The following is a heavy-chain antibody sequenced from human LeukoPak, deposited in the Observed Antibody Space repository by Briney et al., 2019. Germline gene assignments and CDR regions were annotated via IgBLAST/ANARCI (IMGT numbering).Heavy chain of an antibody. Sequence: TGGSLRLSCAASGFTFSSYAMSWVRQAPGKGLEWVSAISGSGGSTYYADSVKGRFTISRDNSKNTLYLQMNSLRAEDTAVYYCARPTASYDTLDIWGQGTRVTVSS. CDR1: GFTFSSYA. J-gene: IGHJ3*02. CDR2: ISGSGGST. D-gene: IGHD1-26*01. V-gene: IGHV3-23*01. CDR3: ARPTASYDTLDI.